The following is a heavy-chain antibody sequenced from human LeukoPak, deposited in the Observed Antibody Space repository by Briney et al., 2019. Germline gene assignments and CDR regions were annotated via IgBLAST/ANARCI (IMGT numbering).Heavy chain of an antibody. V-gene: IGHV3-48*01. J-gene: IGHJ4*02. Sequence: GGSLRLSCAASGFTFSSYHMNWVRQAPGKRLEWVSYISIISSTIYYADSVKGRFTISRDDAKNSVYLQMNSLRAEDTAVYYCARTYERDLDSWGQGTLVTVSS. CDR2: ISIISSTI. CDR1: GFTFSSYH. CDR3: ARTYERDLDS. D-gene: IGHD5-12*01.